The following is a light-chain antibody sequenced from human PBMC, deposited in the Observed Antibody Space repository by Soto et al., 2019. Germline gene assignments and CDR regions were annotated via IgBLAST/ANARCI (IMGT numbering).Light chain of an antibody. V-gene: IGLV2-23*03. CDR1: SSDVGSYNL. J-gene: IGLJ1*01. CDR3: CSCAGSNTFV. Sequence: QSALAQPASVSGSPGQSITLSCTGTSSDVGSYNLVSWYQQHPGKAPKLMIYEGNKRPSGVSNRFSGSKSGNTASLTISGLQAEDEADYYCCSCAGSNTFVFGTGTKVT. CDR2: EGN.